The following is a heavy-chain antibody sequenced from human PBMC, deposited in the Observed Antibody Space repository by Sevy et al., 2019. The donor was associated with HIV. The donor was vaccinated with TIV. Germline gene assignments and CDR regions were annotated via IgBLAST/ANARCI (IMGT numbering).Heavy chain of an antibody. CDR3: TTGYCSSTSCSYYFDY. CDR1: GFTFSNAW. CDR2: IKSKTDGGTT. J-gene: IGHJ4*02. Sequence: GGSLRLSCAASGFTFSNAWMSWVRQAPGKGLEWVGRIKSKTDGGTTDYAAPVKGRFTISRDDSKNTLYLQMNSLKTEDTAVYYRTTGYCSSTSCSYYFDYWGQGTLVTVSS. D-gene: IGHD2-2*01. V-gene: IGHV3-15*01.